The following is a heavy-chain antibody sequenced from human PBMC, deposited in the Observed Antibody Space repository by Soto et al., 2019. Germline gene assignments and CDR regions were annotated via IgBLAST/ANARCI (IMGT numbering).Heavy chain of an antibody. Sequence: GGSLRLSCTASGFTFGDYAMSWFRQAPGKGLEWVGFIRSKAYGGTTEYAASVKGRFTISRDDSKSIAYLQMNSLKTEDTAVYYCTVLMGPYYYYYMDVWGKGTTVTVSS. CDR2: IRSKAYGGTT. CDR1: GFTFGDYA. D-gene: IGHD3-10*01. V-gene: IGHV3-49*03. CDR3: TVLMGPYYYYYMDV. J-gene: IGHJ6*03.